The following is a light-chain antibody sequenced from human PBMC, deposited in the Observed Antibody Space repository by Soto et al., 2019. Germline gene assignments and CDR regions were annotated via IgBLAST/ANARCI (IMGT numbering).Light chain of an antibody. CDR1: QDISNY. Sequence: DIQRTQSPSSLSASVGDRVTITCQASQDISNYLNWYQQKPGKAPKLLIYDASNLETGVPSRFSGSGSGTDFTFTISSLQPEDIATYYCQQYDNLPVFTFGPRTKVDIK. CDR2: DAS. V-gene: IGKV1-33*01. CDR3: QQYDNLPVFT. J-gene: IGKJ3*01.